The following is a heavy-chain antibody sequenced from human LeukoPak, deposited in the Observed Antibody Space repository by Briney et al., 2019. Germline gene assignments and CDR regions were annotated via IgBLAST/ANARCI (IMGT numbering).Heavy chain of an antibody. V-gene: IGHV1-69*01. J-gene: IGHJ3*02. D-gene: IGHD3-9*01. Sequence: ASVKVSCKASGGTFSSYAISWVRQGPGQGLEWMGGIIPIFGTANYAQKFQGRVTITADESTSTAYMELSSLRSEDTAVYYCARDTRARYFDWLLSGGDAFDIWGQGTMVTVSS. CDR3: ARDTRARYFDWLLSGGDAFDI. CDR2: IIPIFGTA. CDR1: GGTFSSYA.